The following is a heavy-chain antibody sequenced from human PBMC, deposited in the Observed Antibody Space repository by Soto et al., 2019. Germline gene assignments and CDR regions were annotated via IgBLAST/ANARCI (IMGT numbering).Heavy chain of an antibody. Sequence: QVQLVQSGAEVKKPGASVKVSCKASGYTFTSYDINWVRQATGQGLEWMGWMNPNSGNTGYAQKCQGRVTMTRNTSISTAYMELSSLRSEDTAVYYCARERIAARPRHRWFDPWGQGTLVTVSS. D-gene: IGHD6-6*01. J-gene: IGHJ5*02. CDR1: GYTFTSYD. V-gene: IGHV1-8*01. CDR3: ARERIAARPRHRWFDP. CDR2: MNPNSGNT.